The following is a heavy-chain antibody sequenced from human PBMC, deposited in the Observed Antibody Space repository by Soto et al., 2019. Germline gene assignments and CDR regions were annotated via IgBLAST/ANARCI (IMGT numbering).Heavy chain of an antibody. Sequence: GGSLRLSCAASGFTFISYGMHWVRQAPGKGLEWVAVISYDGSNKYYADSVKGRFTISRDNSKNTLYLQMNSLRAEDTAVYYCAKNLGQWLEKYYFDYWGQGTLVTVSS. CDR2: ISYDGSNK. V-gene: IGHV3-30*18. D-gene: IGHD6-19*01. J-gene: IGHJ4*02. CDR3: AKNLGQWLEKYYFDY. CDR1: GFTFISYG.